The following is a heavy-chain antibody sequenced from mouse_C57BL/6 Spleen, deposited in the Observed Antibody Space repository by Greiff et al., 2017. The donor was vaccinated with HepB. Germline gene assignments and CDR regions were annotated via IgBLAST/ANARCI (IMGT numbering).Heavy chain of an antibody. CDR3: ARDYYGSLGY. V-gene: IGHV3-6*01. J-gene: IGHJ2*01. Sequence: EVKLEESGPGLVKPSQSLSLTCSVTGYSITSGYYWNWIRQFPGNKLEWMGYISYDGSNNYNPSLKNRISITRDTSKNQFFLKLNSVTTEDTATYYCARDYYGSLGYWGQGTTLTVSS. CDR2: ISYDGSN. CDR1: GYSITSGYY. D-gene: IGHD1-1*01.